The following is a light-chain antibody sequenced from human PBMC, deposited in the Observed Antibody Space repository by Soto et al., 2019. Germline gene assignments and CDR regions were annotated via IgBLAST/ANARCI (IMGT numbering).Light chain of an antibody. V-gene: IGLV1-44*01. CDR1: SSNIGTNT. CDR2: SKN. J-gene: IGLJ2*01. CDR3: AAWDDSLHGVV. Sequence: QSVLTQPPSASGTPGQRVTISCSGSSSNIGTNTVSWYQQLPGTAPKLLIYSKNQRPSGVPDRFSGSQSGTSASLAISGLQSEDEADYYCAAWDDSLHGVVFGGGTKVTVL.